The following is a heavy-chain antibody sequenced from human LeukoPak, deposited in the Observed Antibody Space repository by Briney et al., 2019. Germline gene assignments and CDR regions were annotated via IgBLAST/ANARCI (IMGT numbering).Heavy chain of an antibody. CDR2: IKEDGSQK. J-gene: IGHJ5*01. CDR1: GFTFSDYW. D-gene: IGHD3-10*01. V-gene: IGHV3-7*03. CDR3: AGSITMVRGVIITDS. Sequence: PGGSLRLSCAASGFTFSDYWMSWVRQSPGKGLEWVANIKEDGSQKYYVDSVRGRFTISRDNAKNSLYLQMNSLRAEDTAVYYCAGSITMVRGVIITDSWGQGTLVTVSS.